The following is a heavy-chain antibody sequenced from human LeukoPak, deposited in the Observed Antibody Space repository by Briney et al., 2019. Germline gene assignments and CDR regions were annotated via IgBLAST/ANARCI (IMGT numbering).Heavy chain of an antibody. J-gene: IGHJ4*02. D-gene: IGHD6-13*01. CDR1: GYTLTELS. CDR3: ARDMIAAAATGYFDY. CDR2: FDPEDGET. Sequence: ASVKVSCKVSGYTLTELSMHWVRQAPGKGLEWMGGFDPEDGETIYAQKFQGRVTMTEDTSTDTAYMELSSLRAEDTAVYYCARDMIAAAATGYFDYWGQGTLVTVSS. V-gene: IGHV1-24*01.